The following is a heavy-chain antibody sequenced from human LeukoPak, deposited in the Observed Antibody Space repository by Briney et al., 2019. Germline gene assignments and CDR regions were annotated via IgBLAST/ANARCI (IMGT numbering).Heavy chain of an antibody. D-gene: IGHD4-17*01. CDR3: ARDRVATVTTWGDY. J-gene: IGHJ4*02. CDR2: IIPIFGTT. Sequence: GASVKVSCKASGGTFTNYAINWVRQAPGQRLQWMGGIIPIFGTTNYAQKLQGRVTMTTDTSTSTAYMELRSLRSDDTAVCYCARDRVATVTTWGDYWGQGTLVTVSS. V-gene: IGHV1-69*05. CDR1: GGTFTNYA.